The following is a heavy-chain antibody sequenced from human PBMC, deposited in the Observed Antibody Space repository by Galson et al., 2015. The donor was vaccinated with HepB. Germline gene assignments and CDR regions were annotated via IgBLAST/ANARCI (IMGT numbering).Heavy chain of an antibody. CDR1: GFTFSNYG. CDR2: LNSGGKT. Sequence: SLRLSCAASGFTFSNYGMAWVRQAPGKGLEWVSHLNSGGKTEDAESVKGRFTISRDSSKRTLYLQMNSLRVEDTAIYYCARWWGAQSEFDHWGQGTLVTVSS. CDR3: ARWWGAQSEFDH. V-gene: IGHV3-23*01. J-gene: IGHJ4*02. D-gene: IGHD2-15*01.